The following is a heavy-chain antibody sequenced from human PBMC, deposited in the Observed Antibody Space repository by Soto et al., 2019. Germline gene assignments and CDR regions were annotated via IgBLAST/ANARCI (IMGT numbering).Heavy chain of an antibody. CDR2: INPSGGSA. D-gene: IGHD3-22*01. Sequence: ASVKVSCKTSVYSFTSYFIHWVRQAPGQGLEWMGIINPSGGSANYAQKLQGRVSMTRDRSTSTVHMELSSLRSDDTAMYYCAREYGNYDSSGYYAYWGQGTLVTVSS. V-gene: IGHV1-46*01. J-gene: IGHJ4*02. CDR3: AREYGNYDSSGYYAY. CDR1: VYSFTSYF.